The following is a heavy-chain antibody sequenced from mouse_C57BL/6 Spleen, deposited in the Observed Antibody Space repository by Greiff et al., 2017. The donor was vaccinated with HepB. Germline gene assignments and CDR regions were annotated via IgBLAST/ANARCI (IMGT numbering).Heavy chain of an antibody. CDR3: ARRGLYYDYDGFAY. Sequence: LEESGPELVKPGASVKISCKASGYSFTDYNMNWVKQSNGKSLEWIGVINPNYGTTSYNQKFKGKATLTVDKSSSTAYMQLNSLTSEDSAVYYCARRGLYYDYDGFAYWGQGTLVTVSA. J-gene: IGHJ3*01. CDR2: INPNYGTT. D-gene: IGHD2-4*01. CDR1: GYSFTDYN. V-gene: IGHV1-39*01.